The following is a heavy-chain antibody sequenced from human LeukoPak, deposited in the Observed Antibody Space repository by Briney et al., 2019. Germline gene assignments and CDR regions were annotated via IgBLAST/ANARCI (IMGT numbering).Heavy chain of an antibody. D-gene: IGHD4-23*01. CDR2: INHSGST. CDR3: ARRGSNLRSRAFDI. J-gene: IGHJ3*02. V-gene: IGHV4-34*01. CDR1: GGSFSGYY. Sequence: SETLSLTCAVYGGSFSGYYWSWIRQPPGKGLEWIGEINHSGSTNYNPSLKSRVTISVDTSKNQFSLKLSSVTAADTAVYYCARRGSNLRSRAFDIWGQGTMVTVSS.